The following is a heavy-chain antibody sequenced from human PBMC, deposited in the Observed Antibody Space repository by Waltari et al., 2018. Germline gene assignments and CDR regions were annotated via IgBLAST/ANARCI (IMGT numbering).Heavy chain of an antibody. CDR3: AREKWGYYYDSSGNYFDR. CDR2: IYDSGTT. Sequence: QVMLQESGPGLVKASETLSLTCTVSGDSVISGYYYWSWIRQPPGKGLEWIGYIYDSGTTDYNPSLKSRVTISVDTSKNQFSLKLSSVTAADTAVYYCAREKWGYYYDSSGNYFDRWGQGTLVTVSS. D-gene: IGHD3-22*01. J-gene: IGHJ4*02. CDR1: GDSVISGYYY. V-gene: IGHV4-61*01.